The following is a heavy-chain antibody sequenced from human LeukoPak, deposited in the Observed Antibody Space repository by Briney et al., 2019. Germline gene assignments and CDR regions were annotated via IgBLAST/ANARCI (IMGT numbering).Heavy chain of an antibody. CDR3: ARSDGYGLVDI. CDR2: INHSGST. D-gene: IGHD3-10*01. CDR1: GGSFSGYY. Sequence: SETLSLTCAVYGGSFSGYYWSWIRQPPGKGLEWIGEINHSGSTNYNPSLKSRVTISINTSKNQFSLKLSSVTAADTAVYYCARSDGYGLVDIWGQGTMVTVSS. J-gene: IGHJ3*02. V-gene: IGHV4-34*01.